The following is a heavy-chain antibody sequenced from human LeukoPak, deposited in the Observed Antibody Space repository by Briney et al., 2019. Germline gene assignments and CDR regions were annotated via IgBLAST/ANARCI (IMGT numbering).Heavy chain of an antibody. V-gene: IGHV3-7*01. CDR3: ATAGNYRFDN. CDR2: TRQDGGEN. CDR1: EFTFSRYW. Sequence: PGGSLRLSCAASEFTFSRYWMSWVRQAPGKGLEWVANTRQDGGENYYVDSVKGRFTISRDNAKNPLYLQMNSLRAEDTAVYYCATAGNYRFDNWGQGTLVTVSS. D-gene: IGHD1-7*01. J-gene: IGHJ4*02.